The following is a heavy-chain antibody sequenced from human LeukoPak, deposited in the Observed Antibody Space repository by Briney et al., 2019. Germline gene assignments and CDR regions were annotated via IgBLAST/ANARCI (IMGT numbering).Heavy chain of an antibody. V-gene: IGHV4-59*01. CDR2: IYYSGST. J-gene: IGHJ4*02. CDR3: ARSGTKTNGFDH. CDR1: GGAISTYY. Sequence: PSETLSLTCTVSGGAISTYYWSWIRQPPGKGLEWIGYIYYSGSTNYSPSLQSRVTMSVDTSKNQFSLRMTSVTAADTAVYYCARSGTKTNGFDHWGQGTLVTVSS. D-gene: IGHD2-8*01.